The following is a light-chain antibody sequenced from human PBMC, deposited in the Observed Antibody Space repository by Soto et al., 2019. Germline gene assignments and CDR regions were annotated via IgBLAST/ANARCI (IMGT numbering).Light chain of an antibody. V-gene: IGKV3-20*01. J-gene: IGKJ3*01. Sequence: VLTQSPGTLSLSPGERATLSCRASQRVNSNYFAWYQQKPGQAPRLLVFGASARATGIPDRFSGSGAGTDFILTISIVEHEDFAVYYCHQYTASSGIFTFGPGTKVDIK. CDR3: HQYTASSGIFT. CDR2: GAS. CDR1: QRVNSNY.